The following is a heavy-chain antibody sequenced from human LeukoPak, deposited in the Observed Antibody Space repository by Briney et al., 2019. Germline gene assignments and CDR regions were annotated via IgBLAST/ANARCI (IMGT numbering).Heavy chain of an antibody. CDR3: AKRLSASDWFEVDY. CDR1: GFTFSNYA. CDR2: IDSVRNT. Sequence: GGSLRLSCAASGFTFSNYAMTWVRQAPGKGLEWVSTIDSVRNTHYADSLKSRVTISGDNSKNTVHLQMNSLRAEDTAVYYCAKRLSASDWFEVDYWGQGTLVTVSS. V-gene: IGHV3-23*01. D-gene: IGHD3-9*01. J-gene: IGHJ4*02.